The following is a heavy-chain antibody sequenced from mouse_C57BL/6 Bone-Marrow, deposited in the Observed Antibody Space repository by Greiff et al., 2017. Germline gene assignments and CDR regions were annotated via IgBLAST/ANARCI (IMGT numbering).Heavy chain of an antibody. CDR3: TTPVYSNSL. D-gene: IGHD2-5*01. J-gene: IGHJ2*01. CDR1: GFNIKDDY. Sequence: VQLQPSGAELVRPGASVKLSCTASGFNIKDDYMHWVKPRPEQGLEWIGWIDPENGDTEYASKFQGKATITADTSSNTAYLQLSSLTSEDTAVYYCTTPVYSNSLWGQGTTLTVSS. CDR2: IDPENGDT. V-gene: IGHV14-4*01.